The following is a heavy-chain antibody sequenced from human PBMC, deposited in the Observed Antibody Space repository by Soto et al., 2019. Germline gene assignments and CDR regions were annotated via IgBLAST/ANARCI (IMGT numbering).Heavy chain of an antibody. CDR3: TTRLLWFGDPKGPEDY. V-gene: IGHV3-49*03. Sequence: GGSLRLSCTASGFTFGDYAMSWFRQAPGKGLEWVGFIRSKAYGGTTEYAASVKGRFTISRDDSKSIAYLQMNSLKTEDTAVYYCTTRLLWFGDPKGPEDYWGQGTLVTVSS. CDR2: IRSKAYGGTT. J-gene: IGHJ4*02. CDR1: GFTFGDYA. D-gene: IGHD3-10*01.